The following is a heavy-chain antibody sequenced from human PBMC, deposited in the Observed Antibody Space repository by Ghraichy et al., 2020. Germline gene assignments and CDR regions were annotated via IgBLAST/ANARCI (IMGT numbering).Heavy chain of an antibody. CDR2: ISGSGSST. V-gene: IGHV3-23*01. CDR3: ARGREGGSGWSDY. CDR1: GFIFSNYV. Sequence: GALRLSCAASGFIFSNYVMSWVRQAPGKGLQWVSTISGSGSSTYYADSVKGRFTISRDNSKNTLHLQTNSLRGEDTGVYYCARGREGGSGWSDYWGPGTSVTVSS. J-gene: IGHJ4*01. D-gene: IGHD6-19*01.